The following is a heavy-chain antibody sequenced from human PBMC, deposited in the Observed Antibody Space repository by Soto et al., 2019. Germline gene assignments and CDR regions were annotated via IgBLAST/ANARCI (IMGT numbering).Heavy chain of an antibody. CDR1: VFTFSSDA. CDR3: AKDQAAVAGTTWFDP. D-gene: IGHD6-19*01. J-gene: IGHJ5*02. CDR2: ISGSGGST. V-gene: IGHV3-23*01. Sequence: PGGSLRLSCAASVFTFSSDAMSWVRQAPGKGLEWVSAISGSGGSTYYADSVKGRFTISRDNSKNTLYLQMNSLRAEDTAVYYCAKDQAAVAGTTWFDPWGQGTLVTVSS.